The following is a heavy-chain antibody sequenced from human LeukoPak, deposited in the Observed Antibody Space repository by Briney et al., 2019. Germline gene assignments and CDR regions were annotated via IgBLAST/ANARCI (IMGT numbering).Heavy chain of an antibody. CDR2: ISAYNRNT. D-gene: IGHD1-26*01. CDR3: ARAHVGANYYYYYMDV. CDR1: GYTFTSYG. J-gene: IGHJ6*03. Sequence: ASVKVSCKASGYTFTSYGISWVRQAPGQGLEWMGWISAYNRNTNYAQKLQGRVTMTTDTSTSTAYMELRSLRSDDTAVYYCARAHVGANYYYYYMDVWGKGTTVTISS. V-gene: IGHV1-18*01.